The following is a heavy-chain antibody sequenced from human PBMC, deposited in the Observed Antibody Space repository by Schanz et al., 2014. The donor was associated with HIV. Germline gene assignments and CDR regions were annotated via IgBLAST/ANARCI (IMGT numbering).Heavy chain of an antibody. CDR2: ISGSGIST. CDR3: ARVANWDYYGMDV. J-gene: IGHJ6*02. V-gene: IGHV3-NL1*01. Sequence: QVQLVESGGGVVQPGRSLRLSCAASGFTFSSYAMHWVRQAPGKGLEWVSAISGSGISTYYADSVKGRFTISRDNSKNTLYLQMNSLRGEDTAVYYCARVANWDYYGMDVWGRGTTVTVSS. CDR1: GFTFSSYA. D-gene: IGHD3-16*01.